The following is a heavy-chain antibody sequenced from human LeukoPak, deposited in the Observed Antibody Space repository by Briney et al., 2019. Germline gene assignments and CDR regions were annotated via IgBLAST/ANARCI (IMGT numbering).Heavy chain of an antibody. J-gene: IGHJ4*02. CDR2: IIPILGIA. CDR3: ARDQGIFGVVINAYYFDY. D-gene: IGHD3-3*01. Sequence: SVKVSCKASGGTFSSYTISWVRQAPGQGLEWMGRIIPILGIANHAQKFQGRVTITADKSTSTAYMELSSLRSEDTAVYYCARDQGIFGVVINAYYFDYWGQGTLVTVSS. V-gene: IGHV1-69*04. CDR1: GGTFSSYT.